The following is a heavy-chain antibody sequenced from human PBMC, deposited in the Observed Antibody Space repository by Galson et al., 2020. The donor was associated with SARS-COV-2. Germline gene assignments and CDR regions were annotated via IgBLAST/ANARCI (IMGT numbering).Heavy chain of an antibody. D-gene: IGHD4-17*01. J-gene: IGHJ6*02. CDR1: GGSFSGYY. CDR2: INHSGST. V-gene: IGHV4-34*01. Sequence: SQTLSLTCAVYGGSFSGYYWSWIRQPPGKGLEWIGEINHSGSTNYNPSLKSRVTISVDTSKNQFSLKLSSVTAADTAVYYCARGRAVTTFYYYYGMDVWGQGTTVTVSS. CDR3: ARGRAVTTFYYYYGMDV.